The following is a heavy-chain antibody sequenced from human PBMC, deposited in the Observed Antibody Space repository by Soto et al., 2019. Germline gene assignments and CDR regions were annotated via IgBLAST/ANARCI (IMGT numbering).Heavy chain of an antibody. CDR3: ARLGGITMVGGVLTVFDI. V-gene: IGHV4-59*08. Sequence: SETLSLTCTVSGGSVSSYFWSWIRQPPGKGLEWIAYVYYSGSTNYNPSLKSRVTISVDTSKNQFSLKLSSVTAADTAVYYCARLGGITMVGGVLTVFDIWGKGTLVT. D-gene: IGHD3-10*01. CDR2: VYYSGST. J-gene: IGHJ3*02. CDR1: GGSVSSYF.